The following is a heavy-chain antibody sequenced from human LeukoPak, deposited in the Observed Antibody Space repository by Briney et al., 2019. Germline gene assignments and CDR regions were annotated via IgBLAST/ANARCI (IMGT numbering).Heavy chain of an antibody. CDR1: GFPLSNYW. V-gene: IGHV3-74*01. D-gene: IGHD1-26*01. Sequence: GGSLRLSCAASGFPLSNYWMHWVRQTPGKGLVWVSRINPDGTTTSYADSVKGRFTISRDNARNTLYLEMNSLRAEDTAVYYCARVGIGRYSFDSWGQGTLVTVSS. CDR3: ARVGIGRYSFDS. J-gene: IGHJ4*02. CDR2: INPDGTTT.